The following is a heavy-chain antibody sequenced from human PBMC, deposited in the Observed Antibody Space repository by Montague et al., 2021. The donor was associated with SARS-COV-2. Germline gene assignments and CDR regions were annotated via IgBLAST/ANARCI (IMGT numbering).Heavy chain of an antibody. D-gene: IGHD1-26*01. J-gene: IGHJ5*01. CDR1: RGSISGRSNY. Sequence: SETLSLTCTVSRGSISGRSNYWGWVRQTPGKGLEWIGSFYYTGNTYYNPSLKSRVTISVDTSKNQFSLSLRSVTAVDTSVYFCVRHSGSSWLVSWGQGTLVIVSS. V-gene: IGHV4-39*01. CDR3: VRHSGSSWLVS. CDR2: FYYTGNT.